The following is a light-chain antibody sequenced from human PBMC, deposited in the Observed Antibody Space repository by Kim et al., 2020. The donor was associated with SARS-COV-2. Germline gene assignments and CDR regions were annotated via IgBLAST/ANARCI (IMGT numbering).Light chain of an antibody. CDR3: QKYDRAPWT. J-gene: IGKJ1*01. CDR1: QGISNY. V-gene: IGKV1-27*01. CDR2: ATS. Sequence: DIQMTQSPSSLSASVGDEVTITCRASQGISNYLAWYQQKPGKAPKLLIYATSTLQSGVPSRFRGSRSGTDFTLIITRLQPEDVATYYGQKYDRAPWTFGQGTKVDIK.